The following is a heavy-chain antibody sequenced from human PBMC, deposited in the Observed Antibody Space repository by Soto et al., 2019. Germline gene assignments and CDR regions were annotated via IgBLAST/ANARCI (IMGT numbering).Heavy chain of an antibody. CDR1: GYTFTGYY. Sequence: GASVKVSCKASGYTFTGYYMHWVRQAPGQGLEWMGWINPNSGGTNYAQKFQGWVTMTRDTSISTAYMELSRLRSDDTAVYYCAREGGPYYDFWSGYRYGMDVWGQGTTVTVS. CDR2: INPNSGGT. CDR3: AREGGPYYDFWSGYRYGMDV. D-gene: IGHD3-3*01. J-gene: IGHJ6*02. V-gene: IGHV1-2*04.